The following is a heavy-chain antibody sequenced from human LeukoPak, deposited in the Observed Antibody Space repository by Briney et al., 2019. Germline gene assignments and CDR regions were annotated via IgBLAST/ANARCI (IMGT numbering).Heavy chain of an antibody. CDR3: TRLSPDFWSGYTFDY. CDR1: GFTLSGSA. J-gene: IGHJ4*02. V-gene: IGHV3-73*01. CDR2: IRSKANSYAT. D-gene: IGHD3-3*01. Sequence: GGSLRLSCAASGFTLSGSAMHWVRQASGKGLEWVGRIRSKANSYATAYAASVKGRFTISRDDSKNTAYLQMNSLKTEDTAVYYCTRLSPDFWSGYTFDYWGQGTLVTVSS.